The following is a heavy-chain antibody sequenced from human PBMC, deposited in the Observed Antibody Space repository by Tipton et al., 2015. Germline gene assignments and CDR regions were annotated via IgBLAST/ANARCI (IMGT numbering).Heavy chain of an antibody. CDR2: IQYSGST. J-gene: IGHJ6*02. CDR1: SDSISKYY. D-gene: IGHD3-3*01. V-gene: IGHV4-59*01. Sequence: TLSLTCTVSSDSISKYYWSWIRQPPGKELEWIGYIQYSGSTNYNPSLKSRVTISADTSKTQFSLKMRSVTAADTAVYYCARDLEHGMDVWGQGTTVTVSS. CDR3: ARDLEHGMDV.